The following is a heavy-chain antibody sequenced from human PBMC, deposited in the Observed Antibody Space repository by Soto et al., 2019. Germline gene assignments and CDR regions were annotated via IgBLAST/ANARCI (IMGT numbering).Heavy chain of an antibody. V-gene: IGHV3-23*01. J-gene: IGHJ4*02. CDR3: ADGGEWSFNFDY. CDR1: GFPFSSFP. D-gene: IGHD3-3*01. CDR2: ISGSGDNT. Sequence: GALRLSCAASGFPFSSFPMSWVRQAPGKGLEWVSGISGSGDNTYYPDAVKGRFTISRDNARNTLYLQMKGLRAEDTAVYYCADGGEWSFNFDYWGQGTLVTVSS.